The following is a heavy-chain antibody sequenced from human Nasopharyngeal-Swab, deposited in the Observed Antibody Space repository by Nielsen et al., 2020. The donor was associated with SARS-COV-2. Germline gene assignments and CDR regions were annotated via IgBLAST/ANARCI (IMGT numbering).Heavy chain of an antibody. CDR1: GFTFSSYA. CDR3: ARDGLDYDFWSAYFMDV. D-gene: IGHD3-3*01. V-gene: IGHV3-23*01. J-gene: IGHJ6*02. CDR2: ISGSGDTT. Sequence: GSLRLSCAASGFTFSSYAMSWVRQAPGKGLEWVSLISGSGDTTYYADSVNDRFTISRDNSKNTLYLQMNSLRAEDTAVYYCARDGLDYDFWSAYFMDVWGQGTTVTVSS.